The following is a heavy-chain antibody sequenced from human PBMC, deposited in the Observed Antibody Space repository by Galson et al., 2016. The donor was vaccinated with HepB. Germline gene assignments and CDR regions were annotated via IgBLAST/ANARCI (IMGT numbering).Heavy chain of an antibody. J-gene: IGHJ4*02. CDR3: ARCQENGAPIFGAVSK. V-gene: IGHV3-23*01. CDR1: GFPFSNYA. CDR2: TSDRGDNT. Sequence: SLRLSCAGSGFPFSNYAMTWVRQAPGKGLEWVSFTSDRGDNTYYADSVKGRFIMSRDNSKNTLYLHMSGLRAEDSALYHCARCQENGAPIFGAVSKWGQGILVTVSS. D-gene: IGHD3-3*01.